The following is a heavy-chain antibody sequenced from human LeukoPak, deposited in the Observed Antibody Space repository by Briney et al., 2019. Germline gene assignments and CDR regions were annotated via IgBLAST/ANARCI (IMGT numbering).Heavy chain of an antibody. J-gene: IGHJ6*03. V-gene: IGHV1-3*03. CDR1: GYTFTSYA. D-gene: IGHD3-10*01. CDR3: ARGPGWFGESKVGYYYYMDV. CDR2: INAGNGNT. Sequence: ASVKVSCKASGYTFTSYAMHWVRQAPGQRLEWMGWINAGNGNTKYSQEFQGRVTITRDTSASTAYMELSSLRSEDMAVYYCARGPGWFGESKVGYYYYMDVWGQGTMVTVSS.